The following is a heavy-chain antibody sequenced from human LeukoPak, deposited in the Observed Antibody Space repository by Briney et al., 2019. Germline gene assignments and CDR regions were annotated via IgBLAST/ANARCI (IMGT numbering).Heavy chain of an antibody. CDR1: GFTFSSYA. CDR2: ISGSDGST. J-gene: IGHJ4*02. Sequence: PGGSLRLSCAASGFTFSSYAMSWVRQAPGKGLEWVSAISGSDGSTYYADSVKGRFTISRDNSKNTLYLQMNSLRAEDTAIYYCAKGLRQFDTSMVMFDYWGQGTLVTVSS. D-gene: IGHD5-18*01. CDR3: AKGLRQFDTSMVMFDY. V-gene: IGHV3-23*01.